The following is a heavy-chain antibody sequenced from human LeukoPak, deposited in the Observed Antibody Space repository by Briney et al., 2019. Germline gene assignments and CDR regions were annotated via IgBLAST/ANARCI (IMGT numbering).Heavy chain of an antibody. D-gene: IGHD1-26*01. CDR2: INPNSGGT. Sequence: ASVKVSCKASGYTFTCYYMHWVRQAPGQGLEWRGWINPNSGGTNYAQRFQGRATMTGDTSISTAYMELNRLRSDDTAVYYCARSDSEGATNGYYWGQGTLVTVSS. J-gene: IGHJ4*02. V-gene: IGHV1-2*02. CDR3: ARSDSEGATNGYY. CDR1: GYTFTCYY.